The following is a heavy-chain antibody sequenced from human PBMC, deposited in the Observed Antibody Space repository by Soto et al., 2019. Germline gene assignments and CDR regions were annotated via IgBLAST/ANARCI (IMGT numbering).Heavy chain of an antibody. J-gene: IGHJ6*02. CDR3: AREQNDHYFYYGLDV. CDR2: IRSTGTDK. D-gene: IGHD1-1*01. V-gene: IGHV3-48*03. CDR1: GFMFDSYE. Sequence: EAQLVESGGGLVQPGGSLRLSCEASGFMFDSYEMNWVRQAPGKGLEWISYIRSTGTDKYYADSVKGRFTISRDNARNALYLQMNSLKAEDTAVYYCAREQNDHYFYYGLDVWGQGTTVTVSS.